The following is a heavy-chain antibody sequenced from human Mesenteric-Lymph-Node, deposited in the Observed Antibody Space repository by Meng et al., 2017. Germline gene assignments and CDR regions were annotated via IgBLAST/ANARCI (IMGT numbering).Heavy chain of an antibody. J-gene: IGHJ4*02. D-gene: IGHD5-12*01. V-gene: IGHV4-30-4*01. CDR2: IYSSGST. CDR3: AGVQRGVATVDY. Sequence: QVQLQASGPGLVKPLQTLSLTCTVPGGSISSGDYYWSWIRQPPGKGLEWIGYIYSSGSTYYNPSLKSRITISVDTSKNQFSLRLTSVTAADTAVYYCAGVQRGVATVDYWGQGTLVTVSS. CDR1: GGSISSGDYY.